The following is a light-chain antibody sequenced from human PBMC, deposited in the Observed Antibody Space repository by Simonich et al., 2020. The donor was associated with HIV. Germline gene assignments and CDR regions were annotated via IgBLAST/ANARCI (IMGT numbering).Light chain of an antibody. V-gene: IGKV4-1*01. CDR2: WAS. J-gene: IGKJ1*01. Sequence: DIVMTQSPDSLAVSLGERATINCKSSQSVLYNSNNRNYLAWYQQKPGQPPKLLIYWASIRESGVPDRFSGSGSGTDFTLTISSLQAEDVPVYYCQQYYSTPTWTFGQGTKVEIK. CDR3: QQYYSTPTWT. CDR1: QSVLYNSNNRNY.